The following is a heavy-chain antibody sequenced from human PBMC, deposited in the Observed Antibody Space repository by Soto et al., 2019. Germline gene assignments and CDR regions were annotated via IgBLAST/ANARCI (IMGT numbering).Heavy chain of an antibody. CDR3: ARGGPSSLPFDF. V-gene: IGHV4-59*02. CDR2: ISYSGST. Sequence: QLQESGPGLVKPSETLSLTCTVSGASVSTYYWSWIRQPPGRGLEWIGYISYSGSTNYNPSLTRRVTISMDTSRDQFSLNLTSVTAADTAIYYCARGGPSSLPFDFWGQGTLVTVSS. J-gene: IGHJ4*02. CDR1: GASVSTYY.